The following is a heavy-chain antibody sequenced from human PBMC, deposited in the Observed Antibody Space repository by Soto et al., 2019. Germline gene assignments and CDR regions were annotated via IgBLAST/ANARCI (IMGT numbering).Heavy chain of an antibody. D-gene: IGHD5-12*01. V-gene: IGHV4-34*02. CDR1: GGSFSGYY. J-gene: IGHJ4*02. CDR2: INHGGSS. CDR3: ARGIATKVVQTDAPGKYYFDS. Sequence: QVQLQQWGAGLLKPSQTLSLTCAVYGGSFSGYYWTWIRQSPGKGLEWIGEINHGGSSNYNPSLKSRITKSVDTSKNQFSLKLSSVTAADTAVYYCARGIATKVVQTDAPGKYYFDSWGRGTLVTVSS.